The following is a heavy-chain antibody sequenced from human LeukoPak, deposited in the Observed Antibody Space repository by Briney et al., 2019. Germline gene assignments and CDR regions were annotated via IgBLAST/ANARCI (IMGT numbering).Heavy chain of an antibody. CDR2: INHSGST. Sequence: SGTLSLTCAVYGGSFSGYYWSWIRQPPGKGLEWIGEINHSGSTNYNPSLKSRVTISVDTSKKQFSLKLSSVTAADTAVYYCASGLTSTGFDYWGQGTLVTVSS. V-gene: IGHV4-34*01. D-gene: IGHD4-17*01. CDR1: GGSFSGYY. J-gene: IGHJ4*02. CDR3: ASGLTSTGFDY.